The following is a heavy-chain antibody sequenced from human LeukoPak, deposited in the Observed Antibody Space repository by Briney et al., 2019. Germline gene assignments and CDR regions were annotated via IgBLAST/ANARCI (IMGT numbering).Heavy chain of an antibody. Sequence: PGGSLRLSCAASGFTFSNHGMDWVRQAPGKGLEWVSGISPSGDITYYADSVKGRFTISRDNSKNTLYLQMNSLRAEDTAVYYCARESRDGYNSFDYWGQGTLVTVSS. J-gene: IGHJ4*02. CDR2: ISPSGDIT. V-gene: IGHV3-23*01. CDR3: ARESRDGYNSFDY. CDR1: GFTFSNHG. D-gene: IGHD5-24*01.